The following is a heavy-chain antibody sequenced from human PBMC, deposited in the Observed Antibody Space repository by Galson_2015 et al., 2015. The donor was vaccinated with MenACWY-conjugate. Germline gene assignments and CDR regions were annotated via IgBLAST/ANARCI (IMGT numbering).Heavy chain of an antibody. CDR1: GGSISSSSYY. V-gene: IGHV4-39*07. CDR2: IYYSGST. CDR3: ARLPPRLVVANPRRSLGDDY. D-gene: IGHD2-15*01. J-gene: IGHJ4*02. Sequence: LSLTCTVSGGSISSSSYYWGWIRQPPGKGLEWIGSIYYSGSTYYNPSLKSRVTISVDTSKNQFSLKLSSVTAADTAVYYCARLPPRLVVANPRRSLGDDYWGQGTLVTVSS.